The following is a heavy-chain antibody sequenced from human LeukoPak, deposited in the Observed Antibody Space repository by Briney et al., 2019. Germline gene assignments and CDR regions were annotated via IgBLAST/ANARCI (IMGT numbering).Heavy chain of an antibody. J-gene: IGHJ1*01. V-gene: IGHV3-53*01. CDR3: ATYSILNAREFRY. Sequence: GGSLRLSCAASGFTVSSNYMSWVRQAPGKGLEWVSVIYSGGSTHYADSVKGRFTISRDNAKNSVYLQMNSLGADDTAVYYCATYSILNAREFRYWGQGTLVTVTS. CDR1: GFTVSSNY. CDR2: IYSGGST. D-gene: IGHD4-11*01.